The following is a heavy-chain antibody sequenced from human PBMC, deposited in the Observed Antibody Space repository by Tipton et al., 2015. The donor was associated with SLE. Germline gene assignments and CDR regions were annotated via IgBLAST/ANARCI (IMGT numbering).Heavy chain of an antibody. CDR1: GGSISSSSYY. CDR2: IYYSGST. D-gene: IGHD3-22*01. CDR3: ARLTSGYYDSSCSNWFDP. V-gene: IGHV4-39*01. J-gene: IGHJ5*02. Sequence: TLSLTCTVSGGSISSSSYYWGWIRQPPGKGLEWLGSIYYSGSTYYNPSLKSRVTISVDTSKNQFSLKLSSVTAADTAVYYCARLTSGYYDSSCSNWFDPWGQGTLVTVSS.